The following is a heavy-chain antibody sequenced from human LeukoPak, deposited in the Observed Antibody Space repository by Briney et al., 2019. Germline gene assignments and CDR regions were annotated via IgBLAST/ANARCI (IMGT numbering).Heavy chain of an antibody. CDR1: GYSFTNYW. CDR3: ARGIPRNMLVDHFFYQ. V-gene: IGHV5-51*01. D-gene: IGHD3-22*01. CDR2: IYPGDSDT. Sequence: GESLKISCKGSGYSFTNYWIGWVRQMPGKGLEWMGIIYPGDSDTRYSPSFQGQVTISVDKSISTAYLQWSSLKASDTAIYYCARGIPRNMLVDHFFYQWGQGTLVTVSS. J-gene: IGHJ4*02.